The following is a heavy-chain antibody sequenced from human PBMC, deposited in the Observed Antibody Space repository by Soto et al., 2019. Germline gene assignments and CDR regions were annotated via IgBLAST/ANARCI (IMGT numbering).Heavy chain of an antibody. V-gene: IGHV3-33*01. CDR1: GFTFSSYG. J-gene: IGHJ3*02. CDR2: IWYDGSNK. CDR3: ASSSHYDFWKKAFDI. D-gene: IGHD3-3*01. Sequence: SLRLSCAASGFTFSSYGMHWVRQAPGKGLEWVAVIWYDGSNKYYADSVKGRFTISRDNSKNTLYLQMNSLRAEDTAVYYCASSSHYDFWKKAFDIWGQGTMVTVSS.